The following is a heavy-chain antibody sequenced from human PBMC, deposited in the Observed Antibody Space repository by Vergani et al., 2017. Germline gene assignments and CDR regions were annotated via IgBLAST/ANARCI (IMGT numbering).Heavy chain of an antibody. J-gene: IGHJ6*03. CDR2: IYSDGVN. D-gene: IGHD5-12*01. Sequence: QVELQESGPGLAKPSETLSLTCAVSGASVTSGGYYWGWFRQFPGGDLEWIGSIYSDGVNHYNPSLGSRVSLEFDTAKNVFSLRLTSVSAADTAVFYCAKHGCSGADCPIAPQYYYYYVDVWGKGTTVIVSS. CDR3: AKHGCSGADCPIAPQYYYYYVDV. CDR1: GASVTSGGYY. V-gene: IGHV4-39*01.